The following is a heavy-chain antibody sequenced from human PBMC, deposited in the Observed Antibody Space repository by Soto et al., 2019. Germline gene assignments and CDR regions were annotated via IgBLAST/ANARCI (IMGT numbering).Heavy chain of an antibody. V-gene: IGHV3-23*01. CDR1: GFTFSSYA. CDR2: ISGSGGST. CDR3: AKDRLPAYYYDSSGSDAFDI. J-gene: IGHJ3*02. Sequence: HPGGSLRLSCAASGFTFSSYAMSWVRQAPGKGLEWVSAISGSGGSTYYADSVKGRFTISRDNSKNTLYLQVNSLRAEDTAVYYCAKDRLPAYYYDSSGSDAFDIWGQGTMVTVSS. D-gene: IGHD3-22*01.